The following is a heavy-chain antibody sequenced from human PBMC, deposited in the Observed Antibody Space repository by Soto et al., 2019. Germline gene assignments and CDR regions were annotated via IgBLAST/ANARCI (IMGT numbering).Heavy chain of an antibody. Sequence: GGSLRLSCEASGFTFSNYAMSWVRQAPGKGLEWVTTISGGSSNTYYAASVKGRFAISRDNSKNTLDLQMNSLTAEDTAVYYCAKGGATYALLTHHSWGQGTLVTVSS. D-gene: IGHD3-9*01. J-gene: IGHJ4*02. CDR2: ISGGSSNT. CDR3: AKGGATYALLTHHS. V-gene: IGHV3-23*01. CDR1: GFTFSNYA.